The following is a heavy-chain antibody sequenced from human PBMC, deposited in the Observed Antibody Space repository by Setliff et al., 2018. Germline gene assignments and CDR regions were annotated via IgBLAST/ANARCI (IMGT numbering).Heavy chain of an antibody. CDR2: IYHSGST. CDR3: ASRGYSYGYFLY. D-gene: IGHD5-18*01. CDR1: GYSISSGYY. Sequence: SETLSLTCTVSGYSISSGYYWGWIRQPPGKGLEWIGSIYHSGSTYYNPSLKSRVTISVDTSKNQFSLKLSSVTAADTAVYYCASRGYSYGYFLYWGQGAMVTVSS. J-gene: IGHJ3*01. V-gene: IGHV4-38-2*02.